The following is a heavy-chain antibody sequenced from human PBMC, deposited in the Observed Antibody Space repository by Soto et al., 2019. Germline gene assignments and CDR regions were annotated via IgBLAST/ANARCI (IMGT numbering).Heavy chain of an antibody. CDR1: GFSLSTRALG. V-gene: IGHV2-5*01. D-gene: IGHD4-17*01. Sequence: QITLKESGPPLVKPTQTLTLTCTFSGFSLSTRALGVGWIRQPPGKALEWLALIYWNDDKRYSPSLKNRLTSTKDTSNNRVVLTMTNMDPVDTATYYCAHRHNLRAFDIWGQGTMVTVSS. CDR2: IYWNDDK. J-gene: IGHJ3*02. CDR3: AHRHNLRAFDI.